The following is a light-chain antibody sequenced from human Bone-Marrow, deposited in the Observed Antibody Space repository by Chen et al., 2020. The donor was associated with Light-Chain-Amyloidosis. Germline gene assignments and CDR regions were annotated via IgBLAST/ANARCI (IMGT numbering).Light chain of an antibody. CDR2: GSS. Sequence: IVSTHSLGTLYLSPGEGDNLSFWASQTIRINYLTWFQQKFGRAPRLLIYGSSSRATGIPDRFTGSGSGTDFTLTINRLEPEDFAMYYCQQYGTSPLTFGGGTKVEIK. CDR1: QTIRINY. CDR3: QQYGTSPLT. V-gene: IGKV3-20*01. J-gene: IGKJ4*01.